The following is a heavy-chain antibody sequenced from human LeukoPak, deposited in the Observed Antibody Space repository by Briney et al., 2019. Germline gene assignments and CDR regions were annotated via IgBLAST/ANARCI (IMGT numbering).Heavy chain of an antibody. CDR3: ARQGYYYDSSAPEDY. CDR2: INPNSGGT. Sequence: GASVKLSCKASGYTFTGYYMHWVRQVPGQGLEWMGWINPNSGGTNYAQKFQGRVTMTRDTSISTAYMELSRLRSDDTAVYYCARQGYYYDSSAPEDYWGQGTLVTVSS. D-gene: IGHD3-22*01. V-gene: IGHV1-2*02. J-gene: IGHJ4*02. CDR1: GYTFTGYY.